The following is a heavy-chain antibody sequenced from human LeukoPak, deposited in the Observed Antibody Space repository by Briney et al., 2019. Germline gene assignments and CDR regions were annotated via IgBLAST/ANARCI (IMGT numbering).Heavy chain of an antibody. D-gene: IGHD6-13*01. Sequence: GGSLRLSCAASGFTFSSYAMSWVRQAPGKGQVWVSAITGSGGDTYYADAVKGRFTISRDNSKNTLYLQMNSLRAEDTAVYYCAKDLDIAAAHWGQGTLVTVSS. CDR2: ITGSGGDT. J-gene: IGHJ4*02. CDR3: AKDLDIAAAH. V-gene: IGHV3-23*01. CDR1: GFTFSSYA.